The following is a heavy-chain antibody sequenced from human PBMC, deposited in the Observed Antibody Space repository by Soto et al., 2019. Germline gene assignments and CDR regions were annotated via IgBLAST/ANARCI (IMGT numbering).Heavy chain of an antibody. J-gene: IGHJ6*02. D-gene: IGHD3-9*01. CDR3: AKDIGVLRYTESGMDV. Sequence: GGSLRLSCAASGFTFDDYTMHWVRQAPGKGLEWVSLISWDGGSTYYADSVKGRFTISRDNSKNSLYLQMNSLRTEDTALYYCAKDIGVLRYTESGMDVRGQGTTVTVSS. CDR1: GFTFDDYT. V-gene: IGHV3-43*01. CDR2: ISWDGGST.